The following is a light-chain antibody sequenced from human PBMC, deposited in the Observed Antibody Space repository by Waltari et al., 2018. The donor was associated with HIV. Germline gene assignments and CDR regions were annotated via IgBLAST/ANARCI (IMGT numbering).Light chain of an antibody. CDR3: CSYAGSSIP. CDR1: SSDVGSYNL. J-gene: IGLJ2*01. CDR2: EVY. Sequence: QSALTQPASVSGSIGQSITISCTGTSSDVGSYNLVSWYQHHPGKAPKLIIYEVYQRPSGVSNRFSGAKSGNTASLTVSGLQAEDEADYYCCSYAGSSIPFGGGTKLTVL. V-gene: IGLV2-23*02.